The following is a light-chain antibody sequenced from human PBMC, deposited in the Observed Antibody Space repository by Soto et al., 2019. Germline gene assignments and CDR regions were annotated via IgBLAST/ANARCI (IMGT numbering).Light chain of an antibody. J-gene: IGKJ4*01. CDR2: WAS. CDR1: QSVLYSSNNKNY. V-gene: IGKV4-1*01. CDR3: QQYYSTPLT. Sequence: DIVMTQSPDSLPVSLGEMATINCKSSQSVLYSSNNKNYLAWFQQKPGQPLKLLIYWASTRESGVPDRFSGSGSGTDFTLTISSLQAEDVAVYYCQQYYSTPLTFGGGTKVEIK.